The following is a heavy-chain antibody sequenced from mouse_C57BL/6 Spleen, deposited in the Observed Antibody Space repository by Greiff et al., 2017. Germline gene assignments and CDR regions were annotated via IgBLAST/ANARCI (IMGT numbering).Heavy chain of an antibody. CDR3: ARGAQSYYFDY. V-gene: IGHV1-82*01. J-gene: IGHJ2*01. D-gene: IGHD3-2*02. CDR1: GYAFSSSW. CDR2: IYPGDGAT. Sequence: VHLVESGPELVKPGASVKISCKASGYAFSSSWMNWVKQRPGKGLEWIGRIYPGDGATNYNGKFKGKATLTADKYSSTAYMQLSRLTSEDSAVYFCARGAQSYYFDYWGQGTTLTVSS.